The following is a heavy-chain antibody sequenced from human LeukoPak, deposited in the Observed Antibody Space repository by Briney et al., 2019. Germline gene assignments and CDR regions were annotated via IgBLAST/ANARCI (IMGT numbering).Heavy chain of an antibody. CDR2: IKQDGTEK. Sequence: PGGSLRLSCAASGFTFTTYWMSWVRQAPGKGLEWVASIKQDGTEKYYVDSVKGRFTISRDNAKNSLYLQMNSLRAEDTAVYYCAELGITMIGGVWGKGTTATISS. D-gene: IGHD3-10*02. CDR3: AELGITMIGGV. CDR1: GFTFTTYW. V-gene: IGHV3-7*01. J-gene: IGHJ6*04.